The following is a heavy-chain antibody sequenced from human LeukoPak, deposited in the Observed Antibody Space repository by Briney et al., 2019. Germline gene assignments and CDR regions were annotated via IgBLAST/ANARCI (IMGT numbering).Heavy chain of an antibody. CDR3: ATQGELATATDY. J-gene: IGHJ4*02. D-gene: IGHD3-16*01. V-gene: IGHV4-39*01. CDR1: GGSIVSNNYY. CDR2: IYYSGST. Sequence: SETLSLTCTVSGGSIVSNNYYWGWIRQPPGKGLEWIGSIYYSGSTFYNPSFKSRVTIFVDTSKNQFSLKLSSVTAADTAVFYCATQGELATATDYWGQGTLVTVSS.